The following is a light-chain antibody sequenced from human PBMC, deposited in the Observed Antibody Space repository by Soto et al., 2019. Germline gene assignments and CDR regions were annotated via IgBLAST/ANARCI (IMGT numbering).Light chain of an antibody. CDR3: QQYNSYPGT. CDR2: DAS. CDR1: QSISSW. J-gene: IGKJ1*01. Sequence: DIQMTQSPSTLSASVGDRVTITCRASQSISSWLAWYQQKPGKAPKLLIYDASSLESGVPSRFSGSGSGTEFTLTISSLQHDDFATYYCQQYNSYPGTFGQGTKVEIQ. V-gene: IGKV1-5*01.